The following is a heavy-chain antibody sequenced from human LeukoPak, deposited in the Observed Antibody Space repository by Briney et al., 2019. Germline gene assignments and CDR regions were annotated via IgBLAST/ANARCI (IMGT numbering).Heavy chain of an antibody. V-gene: IGHV1-8*03. D-gene: IGHD2-2*02. CDR3: ARGSDCSSTSCYTLFSFDP. J-gene: IGHJ5*02. CDR2: MNPNSGNT. CDR1: GYTFTSYD. Sequence: GASVKVSCKASGYTFTSYDNNWVRQATGQGLEWMGWMNPNSGNTGYAQKFQGRVTITRNTSISTAYMELSSLRSEDTAVYYCARGSDCSSTSCYTLFSFDPWGQGTLVTVSS.